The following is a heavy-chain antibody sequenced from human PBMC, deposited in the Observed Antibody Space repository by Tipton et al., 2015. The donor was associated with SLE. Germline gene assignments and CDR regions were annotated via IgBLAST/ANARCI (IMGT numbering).Heavy chain of an antibody. D-gene: IGHD1-26*01. Sequence: TLSLTCTVSGDSIYSSSFYWGWVRQPPGKGLEWVGSFYYTGRSYFNPSLKSRVTMSIDTSKNQFSLKLSSVTAADTAVYYCAKDSGTYYFDFWGQGVLVNVSS. CDR3: AKDSGTYYFDF. V-gene: IGHV4-39*07. CDR1: GDSIYSSSFY. CDR2: FYYTGRS. J-gene: IGHJ4*02.